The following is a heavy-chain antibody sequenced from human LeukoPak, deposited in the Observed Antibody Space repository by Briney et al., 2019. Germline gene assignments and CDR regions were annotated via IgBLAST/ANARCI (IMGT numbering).Heavy chain of an antibody. CDR1: GGSISSGDYY. Sequence: SQALSLTCTVSGGSISSGDYYWSWIRQPPGTGLEWIGYIYYSGRTHYTPPLKSRDPISVDTSKNPFSLNLSSVTAADRAVYHCGRGKRTVRGVINWLDPCVQGTLVTVSS. CDR3: GRGKRTVRGVINWLDP. V-gene: IGHV4-30-4*08. CDR2: IYYSGRT. J-gene: IGHJ5*02. D-gene: IGHD3-10*01.